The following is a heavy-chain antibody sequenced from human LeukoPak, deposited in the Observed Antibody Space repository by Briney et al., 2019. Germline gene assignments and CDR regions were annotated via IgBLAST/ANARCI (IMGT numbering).Heavy chain of an antibody. CDR2: INHSGST. CDR3: ARGRPGIYDILTGYYIGAGHAFDI. J-gene: IGHJ3*02. Sequence: SETLSLTCAVYGGSFSGYYWSWIRQPPGKGLEWIGEINHSGSTNYNPSLKSRVTISVDTSKNQFSLKLSSVTAADTAVYYCARGRPGIYDILTGYYIGAGHAFDIWGQGTMVTVSS. D-gene: IGHD3-9*01. CDR1: GGSFSGYY. V-gene: IGHV4-34*01.